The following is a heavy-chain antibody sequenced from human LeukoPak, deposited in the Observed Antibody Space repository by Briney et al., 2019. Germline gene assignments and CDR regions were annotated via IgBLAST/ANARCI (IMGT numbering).Heavy chain of an antibody. D-gene: IGHD5-24*01. CDR3: ARGRLQLPTPYDY. J-gene: IGHJ4*02. Sequence: GASVKVSCKASGGTFISYAISWVRQAPGQGLEWMGGIIPIFGTANYAQKFQGRVTITADESTSTAYMELSSLRSEDTAVYYCARGRLQLPTPYDYWGQGTLVTVSS. CDR2: IIPIFGTA. CDR1: GGTFISYA. V-gene: IGHV1-69*13.